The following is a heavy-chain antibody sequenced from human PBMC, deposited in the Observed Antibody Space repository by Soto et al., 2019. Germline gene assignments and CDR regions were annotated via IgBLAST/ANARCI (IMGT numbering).Heavy chain of an antibody. CDR1: GFSFSDAW. J-gene: IGHJ4*02. CDR3: TAGPR. V-gene: IGHV3-15*01. CDR2: IKSKVDGGTT. Sequence: EVQLVESGGGLVRPGGSLRLSCAASGFSFSDAWMNWVRQAPGQGPEWVGRIKSKVDGGTTDYAASLKGRFTISRDDSQSTVYLQMNRLRIEDTAVYYCTAGPRWGQGTLVTVSS.